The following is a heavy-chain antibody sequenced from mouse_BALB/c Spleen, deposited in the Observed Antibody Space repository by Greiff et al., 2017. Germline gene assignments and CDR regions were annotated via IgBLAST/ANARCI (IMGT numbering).Heavy chain of an antibody. CDR1: GFSLTSYG. CDR2: IWAGGST. D-gene: IGHD2-3*01. Sequence: VMLVESGPGLVAPSQSLSITCTVSGFSLTSYGVHWVRQPPGKGLEWLGVIWAGGSTNYNSALMSRLSISKDNSKSQVFLKMNSLQTDDTAMYYCAREGSGYYRFAYWGQGTLVTVSA. V-gene: IGHV2-9*02. J-gene: IGHJ3*01. CDR3: AREGSGYYRFAY.